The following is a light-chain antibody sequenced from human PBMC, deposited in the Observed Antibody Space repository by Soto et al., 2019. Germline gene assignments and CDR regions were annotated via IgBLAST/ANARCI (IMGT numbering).Light chain of an antibody. Sequence: QSVLTQPASVSGSPGQSITISCTGSSSDVGAYNYVSWYLQHPGKAPKLLIYEVSQRPSGVPDRFSGSKSGNTASLTVSGLQTEDEADYYCSAYAGSNNFVFGSGTKVTVL. J-gene: IGLJ1*01. CDR2: EVS. CDR3: SAYAGSNNFV. V-gene: IGLV2-8*01. CDR1: SSDVGAYNY.